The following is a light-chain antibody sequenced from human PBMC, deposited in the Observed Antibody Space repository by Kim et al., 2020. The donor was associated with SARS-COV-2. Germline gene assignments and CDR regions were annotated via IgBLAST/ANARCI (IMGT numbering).Light chain of an antibody. CDR2: RNT. CDR3: AAWDDSLSGQV. V-gene: IGLV1-47*01. J-gene: IGLJ1*01. CDR1: SANIGSNY. Sequence: GQRVTIACAGSSANIGSNYVYWYQQLPGTAPKLLIYRNTKRPSGVPDRFSGSKSGTSASLAISGLRSEDEADYYCAAWDDSLSGQVFGTGTKVTVL.